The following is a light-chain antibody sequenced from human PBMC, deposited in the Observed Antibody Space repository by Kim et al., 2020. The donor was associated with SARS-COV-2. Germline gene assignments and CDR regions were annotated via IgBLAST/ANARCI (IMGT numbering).Light chain of an antibody. CDR2: YDS. V-gene: IGLV3-21*04. J-gene: IGLJ3*02. CDR3: QVWDSSSDHWV. Sequence: APGKTARITCGGNNIGSKSVPWYQQKPGQAPVLVIYYDSDRPSGIPERFSGSNSGNTATLTISRVEAGDEADYYCQVWDSSSDHWVFGGGTQLIVL. CDR1: NIGSKS.